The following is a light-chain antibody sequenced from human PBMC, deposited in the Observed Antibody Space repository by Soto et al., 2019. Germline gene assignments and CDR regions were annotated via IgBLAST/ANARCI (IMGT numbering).Light chain of an antibody. Sequence: QSALTQPASVSGSPGQSITISCTGTSSDVGGYNYVSWYQQHPDKAPKLMIYEVSNRPSGVSNRFSGSKSGNTASLTISGLQAEDEADYYCNSYATSSTPVVFGGGTKLTVL. CDR2: EVS. V-gene: IGLV2-14*01. CDR1: SSDVGGYNY. J-gene: IGLJ2*01. CDR3: NSYATSSTPVV.